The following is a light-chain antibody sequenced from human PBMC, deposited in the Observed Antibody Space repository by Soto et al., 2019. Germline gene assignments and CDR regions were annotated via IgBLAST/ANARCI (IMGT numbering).Light chain of an antibody. J-gene: IGKJ5*01. Sequence: EIVFTQSPATLSLSPGERASLCCRASQSVSSYLAWYQQKPGQAPRLLIYGASSRATGIPDRFSGSGSGTDFTLTIRRLEPEDFAVYYCQQYGSSPRVTFGQGTQREIK. CDR3: QQYGSSPRVT. V-gene: IGKV3-20*01. CDR2: GAS. CDR1: QSVSSY.